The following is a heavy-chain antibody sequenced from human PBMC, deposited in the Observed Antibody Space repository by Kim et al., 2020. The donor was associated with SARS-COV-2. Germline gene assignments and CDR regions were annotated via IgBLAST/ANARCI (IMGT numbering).Heavy chain of an antibody. CDR1: GFTFSSYA. Sequence: GGSLRLSCAASGFTFSSYAMSWVRQAPGKGLEWVSAISGSGGSTYYADSVKGRFTISRDNSKNTLYLQMNSLRAEDTAVYYCAKDLGPYDILTGMGHWGQGTLVTVSS. V-gene: IGHV3-23*01. CDR2: ISGSGGST. J-gene: IGHJ4*02. D-gene: IGHD3-9*01. CDR3: AKDLGPYDILTGMGH.